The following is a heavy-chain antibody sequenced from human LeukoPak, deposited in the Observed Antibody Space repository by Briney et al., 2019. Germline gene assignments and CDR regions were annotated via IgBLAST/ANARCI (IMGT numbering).Heavy chain of an antibody. CDR1: GLTFSSSG. V-gene: IGHV3-30*18. CDR3: AKARGRGYTYGSLDH. J-gene: IGHJ4*02. CDR2: ISYDGSNK. Sequence: PGGSLRLSCAASGLTFSSSGMHWVRQAPGKGLEWVALISYDGSNKYYADSVKGRFTISRDNSKSTLYLQMNSLRAEDTAVFYCAKARGRGYTYGSLDHWGQGTLVTVSS. D-gene: IGHD5-18*01.